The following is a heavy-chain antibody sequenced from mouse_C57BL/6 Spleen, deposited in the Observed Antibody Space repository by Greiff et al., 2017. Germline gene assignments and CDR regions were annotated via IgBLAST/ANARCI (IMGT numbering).Heavy chain of an antibody. D-gene: IGHD4-1*01. CDR1: GYSITSGYY. CDR2: ISYDGSN. J-gene: IGHJ2*01. CDR3: ARGILTGTDY. Sequence: EVKLVESGPGLVKPSQSLSLTCSVTGYSITSGYYWNWIRQFPGNKLEWMGYISYDGSNNYNPSLKNRISITRDTSKNQFFLKLNSVTTEDTATYYCARGILTGTDYWGQGTTLTVSS. V-gene: IGHV3-6*01.